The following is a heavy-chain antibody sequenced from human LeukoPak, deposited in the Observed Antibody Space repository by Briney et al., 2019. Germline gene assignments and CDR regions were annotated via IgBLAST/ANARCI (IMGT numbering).Heavy chain of an antibody. D-gene: IGHD3-22*01. CDR1: GFTFTSHW. CDR2: IKQDGSEK. J-gene: IGHJ4*02. Sequence: LGGSLRLACAASGFTFTSHWMSWVRQAPGKGLEWVAQIKQDGSEKYYVHSLKDRFTISRDNGKNSLHLQMNSLRAEDTAVYYCTRVVDDTSVYRPFDYWGQGTLVTVSS. V-gene: IGHV3-7*01. CDR3: TRVVDDTSVYRPFDY.